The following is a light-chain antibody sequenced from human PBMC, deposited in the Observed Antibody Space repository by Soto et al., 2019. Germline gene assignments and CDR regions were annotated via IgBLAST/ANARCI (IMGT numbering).Light chain of an antibody. CDR1: SIDVGGYNY. Sequence: QSALTHAASVSGSPGQSISISWAGTSIDVGGYNYVSWYQQHPGEAPKLMIYDVSDRPSGVSNRFSASKSGNTASLTISGLQPEDEADYFCCSYTSSRTPWVFGTGTKVTVL. V-gene: IGLV2-14*03. CDR3: CSYTSSRTPWV. CDR2: DVS. J-gene: IGLJ1*01.